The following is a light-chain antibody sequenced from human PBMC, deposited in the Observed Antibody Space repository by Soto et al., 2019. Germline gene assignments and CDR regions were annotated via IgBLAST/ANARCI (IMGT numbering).Light chain of an antibody. J-gene: IGLJ3*02. CDR1: TSNLGAGYD. V-gene: IGLV1-40*01. Sequence: QSVLTQPPSVSGAPGQRVTLSCTGNTSNLGAGYDVHWYQQLPGAAPKLVIFGNRNRPSGVPERFSGSKSGTSASLAITGLQAEDEADYSCQAYDYTLTASVFGGGTKLTVL. CDR2: GNR. CDR3: QAYDYTLTASV.